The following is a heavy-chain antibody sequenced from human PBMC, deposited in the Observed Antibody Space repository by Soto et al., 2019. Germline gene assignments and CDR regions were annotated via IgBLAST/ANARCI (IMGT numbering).Heavy chain of an antibody. J-gene: IGHJ6*02. Sequence: QVQLVESGGGVVQPGRSLRLSCAASGFTFSSYAMHWVRQAPGKGLEWVAVISYDGSNKYYADSVKGRFTISRDNSKNTLYLQMNSLRAEDTAVHYCARDLANLGYCSSTSCYLSQVTNYYYYGMDVWGQGTTVTVSS. CDR1: GFTFSSYA. D-gene: IGHD2-2*01. V-gene: IGHV3-30-3*01. CDR2: ISYDGSNK. CDR3: ARDLANLGYCSSTSCYLSQVTNYYYYGMDV.